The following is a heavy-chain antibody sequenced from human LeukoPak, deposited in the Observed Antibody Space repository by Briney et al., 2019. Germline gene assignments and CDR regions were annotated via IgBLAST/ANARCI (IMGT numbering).Heavy chain of an antibody. CDR2: SWFAGDTK. J-gene: IGHJ4*02. CDR3: AKDTDDYLLD. Sequence: GGSLRLSCAASGFTFTSYGMHWVRQAPGKGLEWVAVSWFAGDTKYYADSVKGRFTISRDNSKNTVYLQLNSLRADDTAIYYCAKDTDDYLLDWGQGTLVTVSS. CDR1: GFTFTSYG. V-gene: IGHV3-30*02. D-gene: IGHD5-12*01.